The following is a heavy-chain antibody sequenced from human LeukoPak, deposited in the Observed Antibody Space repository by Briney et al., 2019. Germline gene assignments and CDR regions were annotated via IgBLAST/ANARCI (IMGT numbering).Heavy chain of an antibody. CDR3: ARSGVATIFAFDI. CDR2: VYTSGST. CDR1: GDSIGSGSSY. Sequence: SQTLSLTCTVSGDSIGSGSSYWIWLRQPAGKALEWIGRVYTSGSTNYNPSLKSRVTISVDTTKNQFSLKLSSVTAADTAVYYCARSGVATIFAFDIWGQGTMVTVSS. J-gene: IGHJ3*02. D-gene: IGHD5-12*01. V-gene: IGHV4-61*02.